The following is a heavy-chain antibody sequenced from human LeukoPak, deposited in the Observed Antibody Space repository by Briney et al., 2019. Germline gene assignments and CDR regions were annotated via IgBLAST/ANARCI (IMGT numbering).Heavy chain of an antibody. D-gene: IGHD2-21*01. V-gene: IGHV3-23*01. Sequence: PGGSLRLSCAVSGITFSTIGVSWARLAPGKGLEWVSSISKSGGGTDYSDPVKGRFTISRDNSKDTLYLQMNSLRAEDTAVYYCTNVVGGYWGQGTLVTVSS. CDR3: TNVVGGY. J-gene: IGHJ4*02. CDR1: GITFSTIG. CDR2: ISKSGGGT.